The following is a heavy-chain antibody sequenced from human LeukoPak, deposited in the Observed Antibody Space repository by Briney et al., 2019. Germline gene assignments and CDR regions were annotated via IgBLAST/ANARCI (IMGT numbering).Heavy chain of an antibody. D-gene: IGHD5-18*01. CDR2: ISAYNGNT. V-gene: IGHV1-18*04. J-gene: IGHJ5*02. CDR3: ARAGIQLWLYNWFDP. Sequence: GASVKVSCKASGYTFTGCGISWVRQAPGQGLEWMGWISAYNGNTNYAQKLQGRVTMTTDTSTSTAYMELRSLRSDDTAVYYCARAGIQLWLYNWFDPWGQGTLVTVSS. CDR1: GYTFTGCG.